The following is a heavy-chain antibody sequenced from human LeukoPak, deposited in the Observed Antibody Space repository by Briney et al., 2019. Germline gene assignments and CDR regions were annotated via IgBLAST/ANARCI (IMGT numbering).Heavy chain of an antibody. CDR1: GGSISTSSYY. CDR2: IYSSGST. Sequence: SETLSLTCTVSGGSISTSSYYWGWIRQPPGKGLEWIGSIYSSGSTYYNSSLKSRVTISIDTSKNQVSLKMSSVTAADTAVYYCAKSGGYGLIDYWGQGTLVTVSS. D-gene: IGHD6-25*01. V-gene: IGHV4-39*01. CDR3: AKSGGYGLIDY. J-gene: IGHJ4*01.